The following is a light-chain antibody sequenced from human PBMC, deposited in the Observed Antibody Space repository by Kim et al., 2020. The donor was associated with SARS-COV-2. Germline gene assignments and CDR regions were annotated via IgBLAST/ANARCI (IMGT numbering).Light chain of an antibody. CDR2: SNN. V-gene: IGLV1-44*01. CDR3: ASWDDSLDGRV. CDR1: RSTIGSNT. J-gene: IGLJ3*02. Sequence: GQRVTIACSGSRSTIGSNTVIWFQQLPGKAPKLLIFSNNRRPAGVPDRFSGSKSGTSASLAVSGLQSEDEADYYCASWDDSLDGRVFGGGTKLTVL.